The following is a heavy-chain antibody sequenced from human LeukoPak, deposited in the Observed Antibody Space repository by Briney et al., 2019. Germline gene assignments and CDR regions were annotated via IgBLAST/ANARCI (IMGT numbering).Heavy chain of an antibody. V-gene: IGHV5-51*01. Sequence: GESLKISCKGSGYSFASSWIGWVRQMPGKGLEWMVIIYPDDSDTRYSPSFEGQITISVDKSISTAYLQWSSLKASDTAVYYCARHGHCTNGVCYSNYYYHMDVWGKGTTVTVSS. CDR1: GYSFASSW. CDR2: IYPDDSDT. D-gene: IGHD2-8*01. J-gene: IGHJ6*03. CDR3: ARHGHCTNGVCYSNYYYHMDV.